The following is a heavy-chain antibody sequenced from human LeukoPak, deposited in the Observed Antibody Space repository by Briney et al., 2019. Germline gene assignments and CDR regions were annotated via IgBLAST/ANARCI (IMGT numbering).Heavy chain of an antibody. CDR1: GGSISSSSYY. Sequence: SETLSLTCTVSGGSISSSSYYWGWIRQPPGKGLEWIGSIYYSGSTYYNPSLKSRVTISVDTSKNQFSLKLNSVTPEDTAVYYCAREDHGGQWLVQVLFDYWGQGTLVTVSS. D-gene: IGHD6-19*01. V-gene: IGHV4-39*07. CDR2: IYYSGST. CDR3: AREDHGGQWLVQVLFDY. J-gene: IGHJ4*02.